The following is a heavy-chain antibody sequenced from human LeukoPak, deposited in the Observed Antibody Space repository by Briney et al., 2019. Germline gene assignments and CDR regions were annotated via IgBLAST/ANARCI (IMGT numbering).Heavy chain of an antibody. V-gene: IGHV3-30-3*01. CDR1: GYTFSSYA. CDR3: ARDSDWAAYYYGSGTIFDY. D-gene: IGHD3-10*01. J-gene: IGHJ4*02. CDR2: ISYDGSNK. Sequence: GGSLRLSCAASGYTFSSYAMHWARQAPGKGLEWVAVISYDGSNKYYADSVKGRFTISRDNSKNTLYLQMNSLRAEDTAVYYCARDSDWAAYYYGSGTIFDYWGQGTLVTVSS.